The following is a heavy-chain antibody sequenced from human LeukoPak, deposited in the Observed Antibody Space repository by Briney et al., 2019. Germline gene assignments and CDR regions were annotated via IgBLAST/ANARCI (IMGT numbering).Heavy chain of an antibody. V-gene: IGHV3-74*01. CDR2: INSDGSST. D-gene: IGHD5-18*01. J-gene: IGHJ4*02. CDR3: ARGNRPTAMAGSDY. CDR1: GFTFSSYW. Sequence: GGSLRLSCSASGFTFSSYWMHWVRQAPGKGLVWVSRINSDGSSTSYADSVKGRFTISRDNAKNSLYLQMNSLRAEDTAVYYCARGNRPTAMAGSDYWGQGTLVTVSS.